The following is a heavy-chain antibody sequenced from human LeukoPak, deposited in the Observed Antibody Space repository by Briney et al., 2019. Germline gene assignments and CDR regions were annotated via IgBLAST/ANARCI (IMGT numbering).Heavy chain of an antibody. CDR2: IYTSGST. J-gene: IGHJ3*02. V-gene: IGHV4-61*02. D-gene: IGHD5-18*01. Sequence: SSETLSLTCTVSGGSISSGSYYWSWIRQPAGKGLEWIGRIYTSGSTNYNPSLKSRVTISVDTSKNQFSLKLSSVTAADTAVYYCARASAMAIGDAFDIWGQGTMVTVSS. CDR3: ARASAMAIGDAFDI. CDR1: GGSISSGSYY.